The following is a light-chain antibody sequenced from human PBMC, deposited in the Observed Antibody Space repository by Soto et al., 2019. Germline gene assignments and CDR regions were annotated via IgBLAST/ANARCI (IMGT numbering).Light chain of an antibody. CDR3: QHSGT. Sequence: EIVLTQSPGTLSLSPGERATLSCRASQSVSSSYLAWYQQKPGQAPTLLIHGASSRATGIPDRFSGSGSGTDFTLTISRLEPEDFAVYYCQHSGTFGQGTKLEIK. V-gene: IGKV3-20*01. J-gene: IGKJ2*01. CDR2: GAS. CDR1: QSVSSSY.